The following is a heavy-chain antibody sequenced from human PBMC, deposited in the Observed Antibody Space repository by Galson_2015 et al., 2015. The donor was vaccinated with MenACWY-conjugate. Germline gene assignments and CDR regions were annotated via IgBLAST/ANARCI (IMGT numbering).Heavy chain of an antibody. CDR3: AGRNSSGGRGGFDY. CDR2: INPSSGTT. J-gene: IGHJ4*02. D-gene: IGHD3-22*01. CDR1: GYTSTTDS. Sequence: SVKVSCKASGYTSTTDSIHWVRQAPGQGLEWMGRINPSSGTTTYAQKFQGRVTITRDTSYMELYSLRSEDTAVYYCAGRNSSGGRGGFDYWGQGTLVTVSS. V-gene: IGHV1-46*01.